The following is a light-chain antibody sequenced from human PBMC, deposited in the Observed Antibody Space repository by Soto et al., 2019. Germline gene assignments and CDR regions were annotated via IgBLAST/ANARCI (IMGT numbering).Light chain of an antibody. Sequence: EIVLTQSRGTLSXSXGXXAXXXCXXSQTLSNSFIAWYQQKPGQAPRLLIYDTSSRATGVPDRYSASGSGTDFTLTISRLEPEDFAVFFCQQYGTSEIIFGQGTRLEIK. V-gene: IGKV3-20*01. J-gene: IGKJ5*01. CDR1: QTLSNSF. CDR2: DTS. CDR3: QQYGTSEII.